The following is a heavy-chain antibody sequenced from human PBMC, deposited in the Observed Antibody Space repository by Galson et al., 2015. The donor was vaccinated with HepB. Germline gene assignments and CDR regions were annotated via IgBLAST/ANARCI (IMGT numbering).Heavy chain of an antibody. CDR2: ISYDGSNK. Sequence: LRLSCAASGFTFSSYGMHWVRQAPGKGLEWVAVISYDGSNKYYADSVKGRFTISRDNSKNTLYLQMNSLRAEDTAVYYCAKDSRDGYSPDYFDYWGQGTLVTVSS. CDR3: AKDSRDGYSPDYFDY. CDR1: GFTFSSYG. J-gene: IGHJ4*02. V-gene: IGHV3-30*18. D-gene: IGHD5-24*01.